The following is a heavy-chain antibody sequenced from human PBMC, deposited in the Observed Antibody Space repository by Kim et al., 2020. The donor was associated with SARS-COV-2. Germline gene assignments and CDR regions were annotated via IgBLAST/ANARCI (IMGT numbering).Heavy chain of an antibody. D-gene: IGHD3-10*01. Sequence: SVTVSCKASGGTFSSYAISWVRQAPGQGREWMGRIIPILGIANYAQKFQGSVTITADKSTSPAYMELSSLRSEDTAVYYCASNPGGSGSYYYYYYGMDVWGQGTTVTVSS. V-gene: IGHV1-69*04. J-gene: IGHJ6*02. CDR3: ASNPGGSGSYYYYYYGMDV. CDR1: GGTFSSYA. CDR2: IIPILGIA.